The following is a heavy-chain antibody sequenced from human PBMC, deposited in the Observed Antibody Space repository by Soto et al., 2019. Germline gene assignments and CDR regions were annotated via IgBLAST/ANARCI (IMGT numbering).Heavy chain of an antibody. V-gene: IGHV4-59*11. Sequence: SETLSLTCDVSGVSITSHYWNWIRQSPGMGLEWIGSTYFRGSASYNPSLKSRVTISLDTSKDQLFLTLSAVTAADSAVYYCARDLRSRGWFDPWGPGILVTVSS. CDR3: ARDLRSRGWFDP. CDR2: TYFRGSA. J-gene: IGHJ5*02. CDR1: GVSITSHY.